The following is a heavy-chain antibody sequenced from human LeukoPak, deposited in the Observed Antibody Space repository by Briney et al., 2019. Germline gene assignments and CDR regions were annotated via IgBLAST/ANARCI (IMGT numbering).Heavy chain of an antibody. J-gene: IGHJ5*02. CDR1: GGSISSGGYY. CDR2: IYYSGST. CDR3: ARMDCSSNSCYRFDP. D-gene: IGHD2-2*01. V-gene: IGHV4-61*08. Sequence: SETLSLTCTVSGGSISSGGYYWSWIRQHPGKGLEWIGYIYYSGSTYYNPSLKSRVTISVDTSKNQFSLKLSSVTAADTAVYYCARMDCSSNSCYRFDPWGQGTLVTVSS.